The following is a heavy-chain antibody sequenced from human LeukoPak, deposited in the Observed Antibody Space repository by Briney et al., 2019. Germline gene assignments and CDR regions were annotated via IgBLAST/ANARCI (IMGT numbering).Heavy chain of an antibody. CDR2: INPSGGTT. CDR3: ARDFYESSSYGGAFDI. CDR1: GYTFTSYA. V-gene: IGHV1-46*01. J-gene: IGHJ3*02. D-gene: IGHD3-22*01. Sequence: ASVKVSCKASGYTFTSYAMNWVRQAPGQGLEWMGIINPSGGTTNYAQKFRGRVIMTRDTSISTAYMELSRVISDDTAVYYCARDFYESSSYGGAFDIWGQGTMVTVSS.